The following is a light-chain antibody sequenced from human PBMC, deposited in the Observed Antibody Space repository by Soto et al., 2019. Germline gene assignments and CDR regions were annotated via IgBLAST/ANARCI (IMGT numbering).Light chain of an antibody. J-gene: IGKJ4*01. CDR1: QSVGSY. CDR3: QQRSNWPLLI. Sequence: EIVLTQSPGTLSLSPGIRASLSCRASQSVGSYLAWYQQKPGQAPRLLIYDASNRATGIPARFSGSGSGTDFTLTISSLEPEDFAVYYCQQRSNWPLLIFGGGTKVDIK. CDR2: DAS. V-gene: IGKV3-11*01.